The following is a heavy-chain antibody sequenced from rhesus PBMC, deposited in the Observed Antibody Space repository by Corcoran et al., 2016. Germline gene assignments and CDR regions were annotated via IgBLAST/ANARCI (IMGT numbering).Heavy chain of an antibody. CDR3: ARGTYYYSGSYYYVYYYDY. V-gene: IGHV4S2*01. D-gene: IGHD3-16*01. CDR1: GAFISSNY. Sequence: QVQLQESGPGLVKPSETLPLTCAVSGAFISSNYWSWIRQAPGKGLEWIGRIYGSGGRTAYNPSLKSRVTISIDTSKNQFSLKLSSVTAADTAVYYCARGTYYYSGSYYYVYYYDYWGQGVLVTVSS. CDR2: IYGSGGRT. J-gene: IGHJ4*01.